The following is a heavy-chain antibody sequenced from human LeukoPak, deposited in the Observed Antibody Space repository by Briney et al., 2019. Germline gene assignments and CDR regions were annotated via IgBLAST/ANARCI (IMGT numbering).Heavy chain of an antibody. CDR3: TRFVGVGATVLAVFDY. V-gene: IGHV3-49*04. Sequence: PGRSLRLSCTASGFTFGDYAMSWVRQAPGKGLEWVGFIRSKAYGGTTEYAASVEGRFTISRDDSKSIAYLQMNSLKTEDTAVYYCTRFVGVGATVLAVFDYWGQGTLVTVSS. J-gene: IGHJ4*02. CDR1: GFTFGDYA. D-gene: IGHD1-26*01. CDR2: IRSKAYGGTT.